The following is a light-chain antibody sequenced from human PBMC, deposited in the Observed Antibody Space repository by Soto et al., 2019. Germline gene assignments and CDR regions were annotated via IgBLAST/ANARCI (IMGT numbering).Light chain of an antibody. CDR1: SSDIGTYNY. J-gene: IGLJ2*01. V-gene: IGLV2-14*01. CDR3: RSYSSSSTLLL. Sequence: QSALTQPASVSGSPGQSITISCTGTSSDIGTYNYVSWYQHHPGKVPKLMIYDVSNRPSGVSNRFSGSKSGNTASLTISGPQAEDEADYYCRSYSSSSTLLLFGGGTKLTVL. CDR2: DVS.